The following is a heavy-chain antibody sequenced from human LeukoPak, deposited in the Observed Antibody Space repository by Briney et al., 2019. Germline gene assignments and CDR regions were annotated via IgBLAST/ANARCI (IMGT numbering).Heavy chain of an antibody. CDR2: VSGTGSNT. CDR3: AKWNGYADY. D-gene: IGHD5-12*01. CDR1: GFTFSSYG. J-gene: IGHJ4*02. V-gene: IGHV3-23*01. Sequence: PGGSLRLSCKASGFTFSSYGISWVRQAPGKGLEWVSGVSGTGSNTYYLDSVKGRFTISRDNSKNTVYLQMNSLRAEDSALYYCAKWNGYADYWGRGTLVTVSS.